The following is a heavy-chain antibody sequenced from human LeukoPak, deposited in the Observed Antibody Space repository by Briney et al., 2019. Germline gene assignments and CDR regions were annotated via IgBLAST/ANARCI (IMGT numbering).Heavy chain of an antibody. CDR3: AKRAVGASYAFDV. Sequence: GGSLRLSCAASGFTFSNYAMSWVRQAPGKGLEWVSAISGSGGTTYYADSVKGRFTISRDTSKNTLYLQMNSLRAEDTAVCYCAKRAVGASYAFDVWGQGTMVTVPS. D-gene: IGHD1-26*01. V-gene: IGHV3-23*01. CDR1: GFTFSNYA. J-gene: IGHJ3*01. CDR2: ISGSGGTT.